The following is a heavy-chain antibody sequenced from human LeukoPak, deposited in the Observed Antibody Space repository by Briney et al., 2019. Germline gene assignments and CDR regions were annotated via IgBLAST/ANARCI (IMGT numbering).Heavy chain of an antibody. V-gene: IGHV3-23*01. J-gene: IGHJ5*02. CDR3: AKERGYSYGSNWFDP. CDR1: GFTFSSYA. D-gene: IGHD5-18*01. Sequence: GGSLRLSCAAAGFTFSSYAMSWVRQAPGKGLEWVSGISGSGGSTYYADSVKGRFTISRDNPKNTLYLQMNNLRAEDTTVYYCAKERGYSYGSNWFDPWGQGTLVTVSS. CDR2: ISGSGGST.